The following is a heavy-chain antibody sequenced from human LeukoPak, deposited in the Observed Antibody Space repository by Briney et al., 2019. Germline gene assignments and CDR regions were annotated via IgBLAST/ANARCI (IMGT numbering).Heavy chain of an antibody. CDR3: AKDRRLVINSPDY. CDR1: GFTFDDYA. J-gene: IGHJ4*02. V-gene: IGHV3-9*01. D-gene: IGHD3-9*01. Sequence: PGGSLRLSCAASGFTFDDYAMHWVRQAPGKGLEWVSGISWNSGSIGYADSVKGRFTISRDNAKNSLYLQMNSLRAEDTALYYCAKDRRLVINSPDYWGQGTLVTVSS. CDR2: ISWNSGSI.